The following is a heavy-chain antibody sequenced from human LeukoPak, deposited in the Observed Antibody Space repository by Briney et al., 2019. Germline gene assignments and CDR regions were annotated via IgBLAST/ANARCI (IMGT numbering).Heavy chain of an antibody. D-gene: IGHD3-16*02. J-gene: IGHJ4*02. V-gene: IGHV3-66*01. Sequence: GGSLRLSCAASGFTVSSNYMNWVRQASGRGLEWVSVIYSGGSTYYADSVKGRFSISRDNSKNTLYLQMNSLRAEDTAVYYCARDWGLRLGELSSYYFDYWGQGTLVTVSS. CDR1: GFTVSSNY. CDR2: IYSGGST. CDR3: ARDWGLRLGELSSYYFDY.